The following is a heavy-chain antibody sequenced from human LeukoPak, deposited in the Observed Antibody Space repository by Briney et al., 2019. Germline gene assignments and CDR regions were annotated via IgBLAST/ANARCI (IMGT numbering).Heavy chain of an antibody. CDR1: GYMFTGYY. D-gene: IGHD3-3*01. CDR3: ARARGYDFWSGYWFDP. V-gene: IGHV1-69*04. J-gene: IGHJ5*02. CDR2: IIPILGIA. Sequence: SVKVSCKASGYMFTGYYIHWVRQAHGQGLEWMGRIIPILGIANYAQKFQGRVTITADKSTSTAYMELSSLRSEDTAVYYCARARGYDFWSGYWFDPWGQGTLVTVSS.